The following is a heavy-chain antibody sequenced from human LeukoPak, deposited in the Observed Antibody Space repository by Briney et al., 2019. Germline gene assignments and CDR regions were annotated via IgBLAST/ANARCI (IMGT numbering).Heavy chain of an antibody. Sequence: SETLSLTCTVSGGSISSGSYYWSWIRQPAGKGLEWIGRIYTSGGTNYNPSLKSRVTISVDTSKNQFSLKLSSVTAADTAVYYCARGVPDTAMVLDLFDYWGQGTLVTVSS. CDR3: ARGVPDTAMVLDLFDY. CDR1: GGSISSGSYY. V-gene: IGHV4-61*02. D-gene: IGHD5-18*01. J-gene: IGHJ4*02. CDR2: IYTSGGT.